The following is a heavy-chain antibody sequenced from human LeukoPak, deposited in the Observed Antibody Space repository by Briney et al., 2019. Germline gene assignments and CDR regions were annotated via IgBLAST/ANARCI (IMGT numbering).Heavy chain of an antibody. CDR3: TRGWAGRRFDY. V-gene: IGHV3-49*04. D-gene: IGHD3-10*01. CDR2: IRSKAYGGAT. Sequence: GGSLRLSCTASGFTFGDYAMSWVRQAPGKGLEWVGFIRSKAYGGATEYAASVKGRFTISRDDSKSIAYLQMNSLKTEDTAVYYCTRGWAGRRFDYWGQGTLVTVSS. CDR1: GFTFGDYA. J-gene: IGHJ4*02.